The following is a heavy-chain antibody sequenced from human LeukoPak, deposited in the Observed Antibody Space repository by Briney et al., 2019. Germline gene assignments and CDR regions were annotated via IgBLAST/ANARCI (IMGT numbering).Heavy chain of an antibody. CDR3: ARGHERYSYGYLTD. CDR2: ISTDGSSR. J-gene: IGHJ4*02. D-gene: IGHD5-18*01. CDR1: GFTFKSYW. V-gene: IGHV3-74*01. Sequence: GGSLRLSCAASGFTFKSYWMHWLRQAPGKGRVWVSRISTDGSSRDYADSVKGRFTISRDNAKNTLYLQMDSLRAEDTAVYYCARGHERYSYGYLTDWGQGTLVTVSS.